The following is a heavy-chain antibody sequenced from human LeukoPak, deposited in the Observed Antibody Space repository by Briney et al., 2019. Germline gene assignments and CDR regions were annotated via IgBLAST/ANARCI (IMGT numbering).Heavy chain of an antibody. Sequence: ASVKVSCKASGYTFSGYYIDWVRQAPGQGLEWMGWLNSNTGGTKFAQKFQGRVTMAMDTSISTVYMDLSSLTSDDTAVYYCASGEWEVHAFDIWGQGTMVSVSS. CDR3: ASGEWEVHAFDI. J-gene: IGHJ3*02. CDR2: LNSNTGGT. D-gene: IGHD1-26*01. CDR1: GYTFSGYY. V-gene: IGHV1-2*02.